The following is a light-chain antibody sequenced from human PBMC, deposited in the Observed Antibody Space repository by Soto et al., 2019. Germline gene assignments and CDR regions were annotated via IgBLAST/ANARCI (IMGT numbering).Light chain of an antibody. CDR2: GAS. CDR3: QQYGSSQYT. Sequence: EIVLTQSPGTLSLSPGERANLSCRASQSISATYLAWYQQKPGQAPRLLLYGASSRATGIPDRFSGSGSGTDFPLIINRLEPEDFAVDYCQQYGSSQYTFGQGTKLEI. J-gene: IGKJ2*01. CDR1: QSISATY. V-gene: IGKV3-20*01.